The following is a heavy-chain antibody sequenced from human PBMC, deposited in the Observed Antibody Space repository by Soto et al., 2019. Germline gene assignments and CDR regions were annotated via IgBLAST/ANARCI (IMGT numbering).Heavy chain of an antibody. D-gene: IGHD3-3*01. J-gene: IGHJ6*02. CDR3: ARHAYYDFWSGYSGYYGMDV. CDR1: GGSISSSSYY. Sequence: SETLSLTCTVSGGSISSSSYYWGWIRQPPGKGPEWIGSIYYSGSTYYNPSLKSRVTISVDTSKNQFSLKLSSVTAADTAVYYCARHAYYDFWSGYSGYYGMDVWGQGTTVTVSS. CDR2: IYYSGST. V-gene: IGHV4-39*01.